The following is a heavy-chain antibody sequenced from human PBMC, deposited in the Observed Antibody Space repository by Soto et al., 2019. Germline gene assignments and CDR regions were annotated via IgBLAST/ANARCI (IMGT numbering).Heavy chain of an antibody. CDR1: GFSFNMYW. Sequence: EVQLVESGGGSVQPRESLRLSCVASGFSFNMYWMSWIRQAPGKGLEWVARIKQDGGEKYYVDSVKGRFTVSRDNAKNSLHLQLHSVSADDAGIYYCVRDQLILPADDFYYGVDVWGQGTTVTVSS. V-gene: IGHV3-7*03. CDR2: IKQDGGEK. J-gene: IGHJ6*02. CDR3: VRDQLILPADDFYYGVDV.